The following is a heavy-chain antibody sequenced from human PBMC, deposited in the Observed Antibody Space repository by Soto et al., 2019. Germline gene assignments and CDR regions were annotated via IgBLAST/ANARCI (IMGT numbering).Heavy chain of an antibody. D-gene: IGHD6-19*01. CDR1: GYTFTSYD. CDR2: LNTNSGNT. Sequence: QVQLVQSGAEVKKPGASVKVSCKASGYTFTSYDINWVRQATGQGLEWMGWLNTNSGNTAYAQKFQGRVTMTRNTSISTAYMALSSLRSEDTAVYYCASERSSGCDSWGQGTLVTVSS. J-gene: IGHJ4*02. V-gene: IGHV1-8*01. CDR3: ASERSSGCDS.